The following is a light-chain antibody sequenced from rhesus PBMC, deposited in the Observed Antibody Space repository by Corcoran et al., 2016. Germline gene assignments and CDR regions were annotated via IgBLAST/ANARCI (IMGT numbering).Light chain of an antibody. CDR2: KAS. CDR3: LQYSSSPWT. Sequence: DIQMTQSPSSLSASVGDTVTITCRASQSISSWLAWYQQKPGKAPKLLIYKASSLKSGVPSRFSGSGSGTDCTLTISSLQPEDFATYYCLQYSSSPWTFGQGTKVEIK. J-gene: IGKJ1*01. CDR1: QSISSW. V-gene: IGKV1-22*01.